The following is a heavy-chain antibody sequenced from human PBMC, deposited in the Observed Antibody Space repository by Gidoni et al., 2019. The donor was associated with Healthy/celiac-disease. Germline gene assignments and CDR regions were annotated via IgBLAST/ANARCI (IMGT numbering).Heavy chain of an antibody. CDR3: ARAPRDRGFGDPYYFDY. CDR2: INHSGST. D-gene: IGHD3-10*01. V-gene: IGHV4-34*01. J-gene: IGHJ4*02. CDR1: GGSFSGYY. Sequence: QVQLQQWGAGLLTPSETLSLTCAVYGGSFSGYYWSWIRQPPGKGLEWIGEINHSGSTNYNPSLKSRVTISVDTSKNQFSLKLSSVTAADTAVYYCARAPRDRGFGDPYYFDYWGQGTLVTVSS.